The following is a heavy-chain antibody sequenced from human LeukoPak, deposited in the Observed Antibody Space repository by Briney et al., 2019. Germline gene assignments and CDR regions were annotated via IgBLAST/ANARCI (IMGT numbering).Heavy chain of an antibody. D-gene: IGHD4-17*01. V-gene: IGHV3-21*01. CDR3: ARSTVTTGLVDY. J-gene: IGHJ4*02. Sequence: GGSLRLSCAASGFTFSSYSMNWVRQAPGKGLEWVSSISSSSSYIYYADSVKGRFTISRDNAKNSLYLQMNSLRAEGTAVYYCARSTVTTGLVDYWGQGTLLTVSS. CDR1: GFTFSSYS. CDR2: ISSSSSYI.